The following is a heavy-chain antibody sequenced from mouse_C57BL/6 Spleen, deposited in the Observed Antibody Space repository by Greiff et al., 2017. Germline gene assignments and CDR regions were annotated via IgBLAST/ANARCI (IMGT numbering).Heavy chain of an antibody. CDR2: ISYSGST. D-gene: IGHD1-1*01. CDR1: GYSITSDY. J-gene: IGHJ2*01. CDR3: ARGNYGSSSLDY. Sequence: EVKLQESGPGLAKPSQTLSLTCSVTGYSITSDYWNWIRQFPGHKLEYMGYISYSGSTYYNPSLKSRISITRDTSKNQYYLQLNSVTTEDTATYYCARGNYGSSSLDYWGQGTTLTVSS. V-gene: IGHV3-8*01.